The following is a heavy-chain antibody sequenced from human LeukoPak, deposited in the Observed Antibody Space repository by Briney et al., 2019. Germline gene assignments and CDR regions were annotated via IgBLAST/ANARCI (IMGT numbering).Heavy chain of an antibody. CDR2: IYYSGST. V-gene: IGHV4-39*01. Sequence: SETLSLTCTVSGGSISSSSYYWGCIRQPPGKGLECIGSIYYSGSTYYNPSLKSRVTISVDTSKNQFSLKLSSVTAADTAVYYCARREAGATWNAFDIWGQGTMVTVSS. CDR1: GGSISSSSYY. D-gene: IGHD1-26*01. J-gene: IGHJ3*02. CDR3: ARREAGATWNAFDI.